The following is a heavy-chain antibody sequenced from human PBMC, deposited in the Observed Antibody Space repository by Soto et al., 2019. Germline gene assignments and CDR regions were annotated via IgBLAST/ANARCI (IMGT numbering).Heavy chain of an antibody. CDR1: GGTFSSYA. D-gene: IGHD2-15*01. CDR3: ARGGYCSGGSCYSRPLDY. Sequence: SVKVSCKASGGTFSSYAISWVRQSPGQGLEWMGGIIPIFGTANYAQKFQGRVTITADESTSTAYMELSSLRSEDTAVYYCARGGYCSGGSCYSRPLDYWGQGTLVTVSS. V-gene: IGHV1-69*13. CDR2: IIPIFGTA. J-gene: IGHJ4*02.